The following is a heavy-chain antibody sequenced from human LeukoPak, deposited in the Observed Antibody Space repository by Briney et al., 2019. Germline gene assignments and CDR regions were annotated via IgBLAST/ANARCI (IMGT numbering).Heavy chain of an antibody. CDR2: ISRSGRGT. J-gene: IGHJ6*03. Sequence: GGSLRLSCAASGSTFSTYGMSWVRQAPGKGLEWVSAISRSGRGTYYADSVQGRFTISRDNSRNTLYLHMNSPRAEDTAVYYCAKDQKRGYSYGYLFYYYYMDVWGKGTTVTISS. CDR3: AKDQKRGYSYGYLFYYYYMDV. D-gene: IGHD5-18*01. V-gene: IGHV3-23*01. CDR1: GSTFSTYG.